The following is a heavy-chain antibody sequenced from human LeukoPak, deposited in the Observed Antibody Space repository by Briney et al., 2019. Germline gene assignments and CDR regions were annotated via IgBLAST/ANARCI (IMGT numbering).Heavy chain of an antibody. CDR1: GFTFSSNY. V-gene: IGHV3-53*01. Sequence: GGSLRLSCAASGFTFSSNYMSWVRHPAGKGLEWVSALYSGGATFYADSVKGRFTISRDTSKNTLYLQMNDLRAGDTAVYYCTKLKGWYGEGFFDYWGQGTLVTVSS. J-gene: IGHJ4*02. CDR3: TKLKGWYGEGFFDY. D-gene: IGHD6-19*01. CDR2: LYSGGAT.